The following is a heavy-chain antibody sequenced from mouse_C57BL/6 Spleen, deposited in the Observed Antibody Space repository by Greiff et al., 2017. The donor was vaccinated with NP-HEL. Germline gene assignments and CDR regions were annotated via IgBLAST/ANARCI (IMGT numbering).Heavy chain of an antibody. D-gene: IGHD2-10*01. V-gene: IGHV1-42*01. CDR3: ARAPSYGNYAMDY. CDR2: INPSTGGT. J-gene: IGHJ4*01. CDR1: GYSFTGYY. Sequence: VQLQQSGPELVKPGASVKISCKASGYSFTGYYMNWVKQSPEKSLEWIGEINPSTGGTTYNQKFKAKATLTVDKSSSTAYMQLKSLTSEDSAVYYCARAPSYGNYAMDYWGQGTSVTVSS.